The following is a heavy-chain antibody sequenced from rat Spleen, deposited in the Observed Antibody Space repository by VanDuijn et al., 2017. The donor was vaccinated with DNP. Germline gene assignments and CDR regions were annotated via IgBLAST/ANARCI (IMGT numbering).Heavy chain of an antibody. J-gene: IGHJ2*01. CDR3: ATHYNYDC. Sequence: EVHLVESGGGLVQPGKSLKLSCVASGFTFSKYGMAWVRQAPTKGLEWVASISTSGEYTHYRDSVKGRFTISRDNAESTLYRQMDSLRSEVWAAYCCATHYNYDCWGQGVLVIVSS. V-gene: IGHV5S13*01. D-gene: IGHD1-5*01. CDR2: ISTSGEYT. CDR1: GFTFSKYG.